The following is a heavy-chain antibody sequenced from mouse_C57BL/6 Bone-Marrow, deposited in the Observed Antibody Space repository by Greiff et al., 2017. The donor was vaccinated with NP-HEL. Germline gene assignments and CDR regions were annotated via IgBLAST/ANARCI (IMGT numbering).Heavy chain of an antibody. CDR3: ARGAY. J-gene: IGHJ3*01. V-gene: IGHV1-80*01. Sequence: QVQLQQSGAELVKPGASVKISCKASGYEFSNYWMNWVKQRPGKGLEWIGQIYPGDGGTTYNGKFKDKATLTADKSSSTAYMQLSRLTSADSAVYYGARGAYWGQGTLVTVSA. CDR1: GYEFSNYW. CDR2: IYPGDGGT.